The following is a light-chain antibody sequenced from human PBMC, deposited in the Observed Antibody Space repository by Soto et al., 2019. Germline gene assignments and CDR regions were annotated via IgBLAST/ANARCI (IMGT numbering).Light chain of an antibody. CDR2: EVS. CDR1: SSDVGGYNY. Sequence: QSALTQPASVSGSPGQSVTISCTGTSSDVGGYNYVSSYQQHPGKAPKLMIYEVSHRPSGVSNRFSGSKSGNTASLTISGLQAEDEADHYCSSYTTSSPPVVFGVGTKLTVL. J-gene: IGLJ2*01. CDR3: SSYTTSSPPVV. V-gene: IGLV2-14*01.